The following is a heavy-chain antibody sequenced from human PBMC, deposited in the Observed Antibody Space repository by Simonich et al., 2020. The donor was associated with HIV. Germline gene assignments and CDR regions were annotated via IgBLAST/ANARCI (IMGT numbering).Heavy chain of an antibody. D-gene: IGHD2-15*01. J-gene: IGHJ2*01. Sequence: QVQLVQSGAEVKKPGASVKVSCKASGYTFTSYYMNWVRQAPGQGLEWMGKITPGGSRTYAQKFQGRVTMTRDTSTCTVYMELSSLRSEATAVYYCAGDSGGYWYFDLWGRGTLVTVSS. CDR3: AGDSGGYWYFDL. V-gene: IGHV1-46*01. CDR1: GYTFTSYY. CDR2: ITPGGSR.